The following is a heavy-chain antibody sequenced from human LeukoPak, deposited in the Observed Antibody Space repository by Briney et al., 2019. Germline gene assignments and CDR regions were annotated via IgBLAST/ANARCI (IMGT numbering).Heavy chain of an antibody. CDR3: AKDTNAAG. J-gene: IGHJ4*02. D-gene: IGHD6-13*01. CDR2: ISGSGGIT. Sequence: GGSLRLSCAASGFTFSSYDMNWVRQAPGKGLEWVSGISGSGGITYYADSVKGRFTISRDNSKNTLYLQMNSLRAEDTAVYYCAKDTNAAGWGQGTLVTVSS. CDR1: GFTFSSYD. V-gene: IGHV3-23*01.